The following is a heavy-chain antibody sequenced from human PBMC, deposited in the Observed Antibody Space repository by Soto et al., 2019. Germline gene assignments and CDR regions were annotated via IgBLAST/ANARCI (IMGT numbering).Heavy chain of an antibody. V-gene: IGHV4-34*01. CDR1: GGSFSGYY. D-gene: IGHD6-13*01. Sequence: SETLSLTCAVYGGSFSGYYWSWIRQPPGKGLEWIGEINHSGSTNYNPSLKSRVTISVDTSKNQFSLKLSSVTAADTAVYYCARVQIAAAGIGFDYWGQGTLVTVSS. CDR3: ARVQIAAAGIGFDY. J-gene: IGHJ4*02. CDR2: INHSGST.